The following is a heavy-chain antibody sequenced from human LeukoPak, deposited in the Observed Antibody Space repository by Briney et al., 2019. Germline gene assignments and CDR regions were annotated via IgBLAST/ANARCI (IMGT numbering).Heavy chain of an antibody. V-gene: IGHV4-39*01. CDR3: ARWYSSIWYEVLKAFGDY. J-gene: IGHJ4*02. CDR1: GGSISSSSYY. Sequence: NSSETLSLTCTVSGGSISSSSYYWGWLRQPPGKGLEWIGSIYYSGSTYYNPSLKSRVTISVDTSKHQFSLKPSSVTAANTAVYYCARWYSSIWYEVLKAFGDYWGQGTLVTVSS. D-gene: IGHD6-13*01. CDR2: IYYSGST.